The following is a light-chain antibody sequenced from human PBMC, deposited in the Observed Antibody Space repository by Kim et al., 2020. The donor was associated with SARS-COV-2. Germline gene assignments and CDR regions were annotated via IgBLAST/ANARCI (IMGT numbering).Light chain of an antibody. CDR3: QQYNNWPRYT. V-gene: IGKV3-15*01. J-gene: IGKJ2*01. CDR1: QRFSSK. CDR2: GAF. Sequence: VFPGRRANHPCRGGQRFSSKLARYQQKTGQGPRVPIYGAFTRATGIPARFSGSGSGTEFTLTISSLQSEDFAVYYRQQYNNWPRYTCGQGTKLEI.